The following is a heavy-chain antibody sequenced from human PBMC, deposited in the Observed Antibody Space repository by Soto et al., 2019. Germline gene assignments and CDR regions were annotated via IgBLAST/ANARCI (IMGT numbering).Heavy chain of an antibody. CDR2: ISTHNGNT. D-gene: IGHD3-3*01. V-gene: IGHV1-18*04. CDR1: VFTSSG. J-gene: IGHJ3*01. Sequence: ASVKVSCKASVFTSSGISWVRQAPGQRLEWMGWISTHNGNTIYAQKFQGRVIMTMDTSTTTVYMELRSLRPDDTAVYLCAREGILGLFDAYDLWGQGTMVTVSS. CDR3: AREGILGLFDAYDL.